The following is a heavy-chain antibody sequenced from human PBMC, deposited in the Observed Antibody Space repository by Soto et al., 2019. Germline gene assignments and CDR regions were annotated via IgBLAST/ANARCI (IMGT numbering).Heavy chain of an antibody. Sequence: QVQLVQSGAEVKKPGASVKVSCKASGYTFTSYDINWVRQATGQGLEWMGWMNPNSGNTGYAQKXXGRVTMTRTTXXSXAXXERSSLRSEDTAVYYCAGGCRLGTKKGSWHWYFDLWGRGTLVTVSS. J-gene: IGHJ2*01. V-gene: IGHV1-8*01. CDR1: GYTFTSYD. D-gene: IGHD3-10*01. CDR2: MNPNSGNT. CDR3: AGGCRLGTKKGSWHWYFDL.